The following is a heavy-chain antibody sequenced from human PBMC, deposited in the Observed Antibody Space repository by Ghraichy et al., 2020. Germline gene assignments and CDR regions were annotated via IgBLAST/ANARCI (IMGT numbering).Heavy chain of an antibody. CDR3: TSSPYYYDSSGPEVDY. CDR2: IRSKAYGGTT. V-gene: IGHV3-49*03. Sequence: GESLNISCTASGFTFGDYAMSWFRQAPGKGLEWVGFIRSKAYGGTTEYAASVKGRFTISRDDSKSIAYLQMNSLKTEDTAVYYCTSSPYYYDSSGPEVDYWGQGTLVTVSS. CDR1: GFTFGDYA. D-gene: IGHD3-22*01. J-gene: IGHJ4*02.